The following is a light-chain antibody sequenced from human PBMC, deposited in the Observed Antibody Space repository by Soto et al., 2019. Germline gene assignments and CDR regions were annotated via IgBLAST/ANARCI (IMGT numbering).Light chain of an antibody. CDR3: QQYGSSPPRT. CDR2: GAS. J-gene: IGKJ1*01. CDR1: HSVSNN. Sequence: DIVMAQSPATLSVSPGERATLSCRASHSVSNNLAWYQQKPGQAPRLLIYGASTRATDVPDRFSGSGSGADFTLSISRLEPEDFAVYYCQQYGSSPPRTFGQGTKVDI. V-gene: IGKV3-20*01.